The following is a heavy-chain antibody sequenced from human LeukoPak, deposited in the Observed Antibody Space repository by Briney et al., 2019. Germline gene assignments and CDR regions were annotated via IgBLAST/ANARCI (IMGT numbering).Heavy chain of an antibody. CDR2: IIPIFGTA. J-gene: IGHJ4*02. CDR1: GYTFTSYY. V-gene: IGHV1-69*13. Sequence: SVKVSCKASGYTFTSYYMHWVRQAPGQGLEWMGGIIPIFGTANYAQKFQGRATITADESTSTAYMELSSLRSEDTAVYYCARGPESDSGSYYLSYWGQGTLVTVSS. CDR3: ARGPESDSGSYYLSY. D-gene: IGHD3-10*01.